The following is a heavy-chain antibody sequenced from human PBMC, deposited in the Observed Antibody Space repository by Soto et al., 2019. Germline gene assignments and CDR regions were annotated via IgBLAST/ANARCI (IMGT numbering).Heavy chain of an antibody. D-gene: IGHD5-12*01. CDR2: IKSKTDGGTI. V-gene: IGHV3-15*01. CDR1: GFTFSDAW. J-gene: IGHJ4*02. CDR3: TTAHPRGPDY. Sequence: EVQLVESGGGLVKPGESLRLSCATSGFTFSDAWMNWVRQAPGKGLEWVGLIKSKTDGGTIVYPAPVKGRFTISRDDSRNTLYLQMNSLKTEDTAVYYCTTAHPRGPDYWGQGTLVTVSS.